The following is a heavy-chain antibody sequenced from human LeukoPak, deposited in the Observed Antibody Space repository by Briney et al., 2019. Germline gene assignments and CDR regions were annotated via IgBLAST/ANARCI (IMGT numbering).Heavy chain of an antibody. Sequence: PGRSLRLSCAASGFTFSRYAMHWVRQAPGKGLELVALISKDGSNKYYADSGKGRFSIARDNSNNTLYLQMTSLRAEDTAVYYCTRDNYYDSSDKPLTAFDIWGQGTMVTVSS. J-gene: IGHJ3*02. CDR1: GFTFSRYA. V-gene: IGHV3-30-3*01. CDR3: TRDNYYDSSDKPLTAFDI. D-gene: IGHD3-22*01. CDR2: ISKDGSNK.